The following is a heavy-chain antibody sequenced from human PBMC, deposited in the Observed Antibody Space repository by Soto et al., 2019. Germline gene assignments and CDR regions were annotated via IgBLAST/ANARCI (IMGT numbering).Heavy chain of an antibody. CDR3: ARDKITGLFDY. J-gene: IGHJ4*02. Sequence: SETLSLTCTVSGGSISSGGYSWTWMRQPPGKGLEWIGSIFFSGNTYYNPSLKSRVTISVDTSKNQFSLKLTSVTAADTAVYYCARDKITGLFDYWGQGTLVTVSS. CDR1: GGSISSGGYS. D-gene: IGHD2-8*02. V-gene: IGHV4-39*02. CDR2: IFFSGNT.